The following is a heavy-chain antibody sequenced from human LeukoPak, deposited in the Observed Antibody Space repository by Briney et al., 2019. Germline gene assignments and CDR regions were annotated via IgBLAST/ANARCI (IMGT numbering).Heavy chain of an antibody. D-gene: IGHD2-2*01. CDR3: ARGLGYCTSTTCLLPFDY. CDR1: GFTVSTYY. J-gene: IGHJ4*02. V-gene: IGHV3-53*01. Sequence: GRSLRLSCAASGFTVSTYYMTWVRQAPGKGRECVSLIYSGGSTYYADSVKGRFTVSRDNSKNTLYLQMNSLRAEDTAMYYCARGLGYCTSTTCLLPFDYWGQGTLVTVSS. CDR2: IYSGGST.